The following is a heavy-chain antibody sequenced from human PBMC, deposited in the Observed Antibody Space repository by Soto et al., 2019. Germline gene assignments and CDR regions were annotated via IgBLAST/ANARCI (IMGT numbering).Heavy chain of an antibody. CDR2: ISAYNANA. V-gene: IGHV1-18*01. CDR3: ARENSYFDY. Sequence: QIQLLQSGAEVKKPGASVKVTCKASGYTFRNFGISWVRQAPGQGLEWTGWISAYNANANYAQKFQGRLTMTADTSTSTAYMELRSLTSDDTAVYYCARENSYFDYWGQGALVTVSS. J-gene: IGHJ4*02. CDR1: GYTFRNFG.